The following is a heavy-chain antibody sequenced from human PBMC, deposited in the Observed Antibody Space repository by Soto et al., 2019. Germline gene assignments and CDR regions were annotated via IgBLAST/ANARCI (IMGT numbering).Heavy chain of an antibody. CDR2: IYYSGSS. Sequence: QVQLQESGPGLVKPSETLSLTCTVSGGSIGNSYWSWIRQSPGKGLEWIGYIYYSGSSNYNPSLKSRXXIXVXXSKNQFSLKLSSVTAADTAVYYCARHSSSWPIFDYWAQGTLVIVSS. D-gene: IGHD6-13*01. V-gene: IGHV4-59*08. CDR1: GGSIGNSY. CDR3: ARHSSSWPIFDY. J-gene: IGHJ4*02.